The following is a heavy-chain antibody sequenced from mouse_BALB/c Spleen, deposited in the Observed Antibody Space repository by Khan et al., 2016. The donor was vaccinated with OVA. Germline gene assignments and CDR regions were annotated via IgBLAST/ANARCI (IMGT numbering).Heavy chain of an antibody. CDR2: IRNSGNT. D-gene: IGHD2-1*01. CDR1: GSSITSDYA. Sequence: EVQLQESGPGLVKPSQSLALTCTVSGSSITSDYAWNWIRQFPGNKLEWMGYIRNSGNTKYNPSLKSRITITRDTSKNQFFLQLNSVTTEDTATYYCARVCNGYFDVWGPGTTLTVSS. V-gene: IGHV3-2*02. J-gene: IGHJ1*01. CDR3: ARVCNGYFDV.